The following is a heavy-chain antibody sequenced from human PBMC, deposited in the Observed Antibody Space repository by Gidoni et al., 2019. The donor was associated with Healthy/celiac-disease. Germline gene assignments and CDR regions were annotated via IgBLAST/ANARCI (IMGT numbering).Heavy chain of an antibody. CDR2: ISSSSSTT. D-gene: IGHD4-17*01. V-gene: IGHV3-48*02. Sequence: EVQLVESGGGLVQPGGSLRLSCAASGFPFSRSNMNWVRQAPGKGLEWVSCISSSSSTTSYAASVKGRFTISRENAKNSLYLQMNSLRDEDTAVYYCARDRFGDLIFDYWGQGTLVTVSS. CDR1: GFPFSRSN. CDR3: ARDRFGDLIFDY. J-gene: IGHJ4*02.